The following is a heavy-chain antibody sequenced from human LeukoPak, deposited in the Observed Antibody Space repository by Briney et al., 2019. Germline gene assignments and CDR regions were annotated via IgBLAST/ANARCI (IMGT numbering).Heavy chain of an antibody. J-gene: IGHJ4*02. CDR2: IYTSGST. V-gene: IGHV4-4*07. CDR1: GGSISSYY. CDR3: ARLLTYYYDSSGYYYVGPPDY. D-gene: IGHD3-22*01. Sequence: SETLSLTCTVSGGSISSYYWSWIRKPAGKGLEWIGRIYTSGSTNYNPSLKSRVTMSVDTSKNQFSLKLSSVTAADTAVYYCARLLTYYYDSSGYYYVGPPDYWGQGTLVTVSS.